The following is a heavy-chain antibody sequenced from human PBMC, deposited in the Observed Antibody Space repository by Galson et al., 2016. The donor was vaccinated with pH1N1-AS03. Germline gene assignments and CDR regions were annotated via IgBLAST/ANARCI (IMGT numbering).Heavy chain of an antibody. CDR2: IYPGDSDT. CDR1: GFRFTTYW. Sequence: QSGAEVTKPGESLMISCKASGFRFTTYWIAWVRQLPGKGLEWMGFIYPGDSDTKYSPSFQGRVTISADKSTTTAYLQWSALQASDTATYYCARQKNWNGGYNNWFDPWGQGTLVTVSS. CDR3: ARQKNWNGGYNNWFDP. V-gene: IGHV5-51*01. D-gene: IGHD1-1*01. J-gene: IGHJ5*02.